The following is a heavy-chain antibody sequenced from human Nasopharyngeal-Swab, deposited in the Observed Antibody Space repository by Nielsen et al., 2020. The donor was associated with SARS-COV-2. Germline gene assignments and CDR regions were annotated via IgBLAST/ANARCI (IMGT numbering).Heavy chain of an antibody. D-gene: IGHD4-23*01. Sequence: ASVNVSCKVSGYTLTELSMHWVRQAPGKGLEWMGGFDPEDGETIYAQKFQGRVTMTEDTSTDTAYMELSSLRSEDTAVYYCATGHGGNSGEHDYWGQGTLVTVSS. CDR3: ATGHGGNSGEHDY. V-gene: IGHV1-24*01. CDR2: FDPEDGET. J-gene: IGHJ4*02. CDR1: GYTLTELS.